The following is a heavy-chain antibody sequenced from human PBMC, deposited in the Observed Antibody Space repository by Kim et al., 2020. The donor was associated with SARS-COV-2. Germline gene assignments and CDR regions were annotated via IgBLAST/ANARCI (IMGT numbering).Heavy chain of an antibody. CDR1: GFTFTNYA. J-gene: IGHJ6*02. Sequence: GGSLRLSCAASGFTFTNYAMNWVRQAPGMGLEWVSAINGGGASTYQADSLKGRFTISRDTSKNTLYLQMNSLRAEDTAVYYCAKGSGVDYYSGRDVWGQGTTVTVAS. CDR2: INGGGAST. V-gene: IGHV3-23*01. CDR3: AKGSGVDYYSGRDV. D-gene: IGHD2-8*01.